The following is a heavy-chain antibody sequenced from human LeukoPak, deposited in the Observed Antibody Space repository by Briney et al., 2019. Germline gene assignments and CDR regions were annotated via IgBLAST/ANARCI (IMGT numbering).Heavy chain of an antibody. D-gene: IGHD3-22*01. CDR2: INPNSGGT. J-gene: IGHJ5*02. Sequence: ASVKVSCKASGYTFTGYYMHWLRQAPGQGLEWMGRINPNSGGTNYAQKFQGRVTMTRDTSISTAYMELSRLRSDDTAVYYCARESAPVYYDSRLNWFDPWGQGTLVTVSS. CDR3: ARESAPVYYDSRLNWFDP. CDR1: GYTFTGYY. V-gene: IGHV1-2*06.